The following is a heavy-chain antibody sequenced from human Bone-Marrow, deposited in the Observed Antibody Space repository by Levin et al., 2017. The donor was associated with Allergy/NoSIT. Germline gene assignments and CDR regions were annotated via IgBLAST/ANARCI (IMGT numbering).Heavy chain of an antibody. Sequence: SETLSLTCTVSGGSISSHHWSWIRQFPGKGLEWIGYIFNSGSTFYNPSLKSRVIISLDTSKNELSLRLSSVAAADTAVYYCARRAAYSSGWPFDYWGQGALVAVSS. D-gene: IGHD6-19*01. J-gene: IGHJ4*02. CDR2: IFNSGST. CDR3: ARRAAYSSGWPFDY. V-gene: IGHV4-59*08. CDR1: GGSISSHH.